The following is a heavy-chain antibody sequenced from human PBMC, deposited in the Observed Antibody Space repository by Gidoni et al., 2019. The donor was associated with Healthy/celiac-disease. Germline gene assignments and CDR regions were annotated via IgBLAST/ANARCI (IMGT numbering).Heavy chain of an antibody. Sequence: EVQLVQSGAEVKQPGESLRISCKGSGYSFTSYWTSWVRQMPGKGLEWMGRIDPRDSYTNYSPSFQGHVTISADKSISTAYLQWSSLKASDTAMYYCARHPPQLVISLPDYWGQGTLVTVSS. V-gene: IGHV5-10-1*03. CDR3: ARHPPQLVISLPDY. D-gene: IGHD6-6*01. CDR1: GYSFTSYW. CDR2: IDPRDSYT. J-gene: IGHJ4*02.